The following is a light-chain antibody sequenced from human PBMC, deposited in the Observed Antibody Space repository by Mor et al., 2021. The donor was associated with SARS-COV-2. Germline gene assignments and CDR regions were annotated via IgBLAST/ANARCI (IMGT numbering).Light chain of an antibody. CDR2: EDS. J-gene: IGLJ3*02. Sequence: GQTARITCSVKTLAEKHALWFQQKSGQAPVMVMFEDSKRPSGISERFSGSSSGTVATLTIRGAQVGDEADDYCFSTDSTGLNRVFGGGT. V-gene: IGLV3-10*01. CDR3: FSTDSTGLNRV. CDR1: TLAEKH.